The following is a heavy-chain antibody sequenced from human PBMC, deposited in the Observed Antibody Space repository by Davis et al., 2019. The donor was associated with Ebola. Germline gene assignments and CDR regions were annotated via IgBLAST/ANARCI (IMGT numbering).Heavy chain of an antibody. CDR1: GGSISSSSYY. CDR2: IYYSGST. V-gene: IGHV4-39*07. J-gene: IGHJ6*02. CDR3: ARIRGATGEFGMDV. D-gene: IGHD1-26*01. Sequence: SETLSLTCTVSGGSISSSSYYWGWIRQPPGKGLEWIESIYYSGSTYYNPSLKSRVTISVDTSKNQFSLKLSSVTAADTAVYYCARIRGATGEFGMDVWGQGTTVTVSS.